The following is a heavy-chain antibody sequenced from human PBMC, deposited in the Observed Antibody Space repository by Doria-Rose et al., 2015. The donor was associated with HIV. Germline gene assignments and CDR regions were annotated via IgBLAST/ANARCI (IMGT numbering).Heavy chain of an antibody. CDR1: GFIFSSYG. D-gene: IGHD3-22*01. Sequence: QVQLVQSGGGVVQPGRSLRLSCAASGFIFSSYGMHWVRQAPGKGLERVAVIWYDGSNTHYTDSVRGRFTMSRDNSKNTLYLEMNSLRVEDTAVYYCVKDHVTPYDSSGAASHSVSDDDYWVHGTLVTVSS. CDR3: VKDHVTPYDSSGAASHSVSDDDY. V-gene: IGHV3-33*03. CDR2: IWYDGSNT. J-gene: IGHJ4*01.